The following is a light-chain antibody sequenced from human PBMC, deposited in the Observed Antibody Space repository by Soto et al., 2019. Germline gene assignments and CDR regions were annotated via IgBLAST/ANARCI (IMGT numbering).Light chain of an antibody. CDR1: SSDIGGYIY. CDR2: DVS. CDR3: STYTSSRTR. V-gene: IGLV2-14*03. J-gene: IGLJ7*01. Sequence: QSVLTQPASVSGSPGQSITISCTGTSSDIGGYIYVSWYQHHPGKAPTLLIYDVSTRPSGVSNRFSGSKSGNTASLTIYGLQVEDEADYFCSTYTSSRTRFGGGTQLTVL.